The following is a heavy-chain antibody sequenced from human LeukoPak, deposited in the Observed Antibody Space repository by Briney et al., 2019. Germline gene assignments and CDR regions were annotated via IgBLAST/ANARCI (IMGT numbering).Heavy chain of an antibody. D-gene: IGHD6-13*01. Sequence: GGSLRLSCAASGFTFGSSAMSWVSQAPGKGPEWVSTFSRSGPDTYYADSVKGRFTIFRDNSKNTLYLQMNSLRAEDTAVYYCAKGSLGSWYYFDYWGQGTLVTVSS. V-gene: IGHV3-23*01. CDR2: FSRSGPDT. CDR3: AKGSLGSWYYFDY. J-gene: IGHJ4*02. CDR1: GFTFGSSA.